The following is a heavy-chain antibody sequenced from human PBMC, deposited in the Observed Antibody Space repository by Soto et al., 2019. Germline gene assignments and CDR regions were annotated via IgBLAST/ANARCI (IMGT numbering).Heavy chain of an antibody. CDR3: ARGKFGELLVPFDY. V-gene: IGHV4-30-4*01. D-gene: IGHD3-10*01. CDR1: GGSISSGGYY. Sequence: CAVSGGSISSGGYYWSWIRQPPGKGLEWIGYSYYSGSAYYNPSLKSRVTISVDTPKNQFSLKLSSVTAADTAVYYCARGKFGELLVPFDYWGRGTLVTVSS. J-gene: IGHJ4*02. CDR2: SYYSGSA.